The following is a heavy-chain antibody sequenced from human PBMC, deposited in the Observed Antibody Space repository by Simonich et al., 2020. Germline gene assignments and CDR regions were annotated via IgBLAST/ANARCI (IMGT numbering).Heavy chain of an antibody. V-gene: IGHV1-2*02. J-gene: IGHJ3*02. CDR3: ARVRFEAFDI. CDR1: GYTFTGYY. CDR2: INPNSGGT. Sequence: QVQLVQSGAEVKKPGASVKVSCKASGYTFTGYYMHWVRQAPGQGLELLGRINPNSGGTNYAQKVQGRVTMTRDTSISTAYMELSRLRSDDTAVYYCARVRFEAFDIWGQGTMVTVSS.